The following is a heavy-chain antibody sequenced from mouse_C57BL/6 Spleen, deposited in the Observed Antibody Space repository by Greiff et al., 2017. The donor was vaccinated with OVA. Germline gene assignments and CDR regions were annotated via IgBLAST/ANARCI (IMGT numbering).Heavy chain of an antibody. CDR1: GYTFTSYW. D-gene: IGHD1-1*01. CDR3: ARITTVVASMDY. CDR2: IHPNSGST. Sequence: QVQLQQPGAELVPPVSSVKLSCKASGYTFTSYWMHWVKQRPGQGLEWIGMIHPNSGSTNYNEKFKSKATLTVDKSSSTAYMQLSSLTSEDSAVYYCARITTVVASMDYWGQGTSVTVSS. V-gene: IGHV1-64*01. J-gene: IGHJ4*01.